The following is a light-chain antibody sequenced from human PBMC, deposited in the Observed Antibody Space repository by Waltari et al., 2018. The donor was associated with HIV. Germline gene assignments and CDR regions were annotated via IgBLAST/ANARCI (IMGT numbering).Light chain of an antibody. CDR3: SSHTSSITYVV. CDR2: MGR. V-gene: IGLV2-14*01. CDR1: TYDIGGSDY. Sequence: QSALTQPASVSGSPGQSIIIYCSGTTYDIGGSDYVSWYRPDPGKAPKLLRCMGRWRPAGISFRFSGSKGANAASLAISGLQADDGAVYRCSSHTSSITYVVFGGGAKVTVL. J-gene: IGLJ2*01.